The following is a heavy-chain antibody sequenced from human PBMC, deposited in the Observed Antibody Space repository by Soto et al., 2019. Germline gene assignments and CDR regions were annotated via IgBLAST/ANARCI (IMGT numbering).Heavy chain of an antibody. CDR1: GGSISSGDW. Sequence: QVQLQESGPGLVKPSGTLSLTCAVSGGSISSGDWCWSWVRQSPGKGLEWIGEIYYSGSTTYNPSLKSRVTISADKSENQFSLRLSSVTAADTAVYYFARRGWDSIFGSLDYWGQGTLVTVSS. CDR2: IYYSGST. J-gene: IGHJ4*02. V-gene: IGHV4-4*02. CDR3: ARRGWDSIFGSLDY. D-gene: IGHD2-21*02.